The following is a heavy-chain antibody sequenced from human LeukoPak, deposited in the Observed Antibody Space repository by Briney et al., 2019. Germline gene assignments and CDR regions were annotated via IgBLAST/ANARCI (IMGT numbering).Heavy chain of an antibody. CDR3: AKDPANQLLYPAHFSH. D-gene: IGHD2-2*01. CDR1: GFTFSSYV. V-gene: IGHV3-23*01. Sequence: PGGSLRLSCAASGFTFSSYVMNWVRQAPGKGLEWVSAISGSGVSTSYADFVKGRFTISRDNSKNTLYLHMNSLRAEDTAIYFCAKDPANQLLYPAHFSHWGQGTLVTVSS. J-gene: IGHJ1*01. CDR2: ISGSGVST.